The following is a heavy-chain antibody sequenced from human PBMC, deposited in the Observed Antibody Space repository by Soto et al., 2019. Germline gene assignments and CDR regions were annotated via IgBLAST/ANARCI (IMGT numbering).Heavy chain of an antibody. CDR1: GYTFTSYY. CDR3: ARDRPPDY. J-gene: IGHJ4*02. Sequence: QVQLVQSGAEVKKPGASIKISCKASGYTFTSYYMHWVRQAPVQGLEWMGTINPSSGSTIYAQKFQGRVTMTRDTSTSTVYMIVSSLRSDDTAVYYCARDRPPDYWGQGTLVTVSS. V-gene: IGHV1-46*01. CDR2: INPSSGST.